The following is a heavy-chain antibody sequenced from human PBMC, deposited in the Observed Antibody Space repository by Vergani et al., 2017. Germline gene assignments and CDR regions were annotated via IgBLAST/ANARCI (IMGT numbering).Heavy chain of an antibody. J-gene: IGHJ4*02. CDR3: ARWDYGILTGYRY. Sequence: QVQVVQSGAEVKKSGASVKVSCKISGYTFSNYYMHWVRQAPGQGLEWMGIINPSGGHTNYAQKFQGRVTRTRDTSTSTVYMELSSLRSEDTAIYYCARWDYGILTGYRYWVQGTLVAVSA. V-gene: IGHV1-46*03. CDR2: INPSGGHT. CDR1: GYTFSNYY. D-gene: IGHD3-9*01.